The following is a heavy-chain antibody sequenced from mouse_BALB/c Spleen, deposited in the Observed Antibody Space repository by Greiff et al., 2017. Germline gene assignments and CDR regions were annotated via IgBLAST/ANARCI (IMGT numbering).Heavy chain of an antibody. V-gene: IGHV2-2*02. Sequence: QVQLKQSGPGLVQPSQSLSITCTVSGFSLTSYGVHWVRQSPGKGLEWLGVIWSGGSTDYNAAFISRLSISKDNSKSQVFFKMNSLQANDTAIYYCARNWDYGSSYYYAMDYWGQGTSVTVSS. J-gene: IGHJ4*01. CDR2: IWSGGST. D-gene: IGHD1-1*01. CDR3: ARNWDYGSSYYYAMDY. CDR1: GFSLTSYG.